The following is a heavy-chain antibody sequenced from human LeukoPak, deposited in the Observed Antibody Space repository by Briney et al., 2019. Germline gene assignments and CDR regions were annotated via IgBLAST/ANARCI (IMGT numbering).Heavy chain of an antibody. CDR2: IWYDGSNK. V-gene: IGHV3-33*01. D-gene: IGHD3-10*01. CDR3: ARDLHYAFDI. Sequence: GGSLRLSCAASGFTFSSYGMHWVRQAPGKGLEWVAVIWYDGSNKYYADSVKGRFTISRDNAKNSLYLQMNSLRDEDTAVYYCARDLHYAFDIWGQGTMVTASS. CDR1: GFTFSSYG. J-gene: IGHJ3*02.